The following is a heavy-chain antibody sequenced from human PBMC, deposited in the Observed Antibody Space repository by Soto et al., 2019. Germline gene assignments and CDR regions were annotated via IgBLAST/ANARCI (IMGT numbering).Heavy chain of an antibody. CDR2: INRDGSST. CDR3: ASGGSGYYNY. CDR1: GFTFGPYW. Sequence: EVQLVESGGGLVQPGGSLRLSCAASGFTFGPYWMHWVRQVPGKGLVWLSRINRDGSSTNYADSVKGRFTISRDNAKSTLSLQMHSLRAEDTAVYYCASGGSGYYNYWGQGTLVTVSS. J-gene: IGHJ4*02. V-gene: IGHV3-74*01. D-gene: IGHD3-22*01.